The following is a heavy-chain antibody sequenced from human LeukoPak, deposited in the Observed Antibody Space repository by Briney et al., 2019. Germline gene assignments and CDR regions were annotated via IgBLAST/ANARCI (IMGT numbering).Heavy chain of an antibody. V-gene: IGHV1-2*02. CDR1: GYTFTGYY. CDR3: AREGPYYYDSSGYSKENWFDP. CDR2: INPNSGGT. J-gene: IGHJ5*02. Sequence: ASVKVSCKASGYTFTGYYMHWVRQAPGQGLEWMGWINPNSGGTNYAQKFQGRVTMTRDTSISTAYMELSRLRSDDTAVYYCAREGPYYYDSSGYSKENWFDPWGQGTLVTVSS. D-gene: IGHD3-22*01.